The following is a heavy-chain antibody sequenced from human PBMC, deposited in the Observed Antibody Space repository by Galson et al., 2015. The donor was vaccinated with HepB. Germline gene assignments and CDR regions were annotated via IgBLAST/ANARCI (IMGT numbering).Heavy chain of an antibody. CDR3: AGNKYFDL. D-gene: IGHD1/OR15-1a*01. CDR2: VFPPGST. Sequence: SETLSLTCTVSGGSISSYSWSWIRQPVGKGLEWIGRVFPPGSTNYNPSLKGRIAMSVDTSKKQVSLQLRSVTAADTAVYYCAGNKYFDLWGQGTLVTVSS. J-gene: IGHJ4*02. CDR1: GGSISSYS. V-gene: IGHV4-4*07.